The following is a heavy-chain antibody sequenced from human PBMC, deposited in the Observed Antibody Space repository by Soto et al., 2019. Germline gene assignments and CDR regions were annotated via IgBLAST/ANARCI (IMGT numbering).Heavy chain of an antibody. Sequence: PGGSLRLSCAASGFTFSSYSMNWVRQAPGKGLEWVSSISSSSSYIYYADSVKGRFTISRDNAKNSLYLQMNSLRAEDTAVYYCARDFFVRQQWSRKKNYGMAVWGQGTTVTVSS. CDR2: ISSSSSYI. J-gene: IGHJ6*02. CDR3: ARDFFVRQQWSRKKNYGMAV. V-gene: IGHV3-21*01. D-gene: IGHD5-18*01. CDR1: GFTFSSYS.